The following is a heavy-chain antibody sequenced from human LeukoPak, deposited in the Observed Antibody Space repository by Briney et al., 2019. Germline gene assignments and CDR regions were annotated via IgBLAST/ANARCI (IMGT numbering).Heavy chain of an antibody. J-gene: IGHJ4*02. CDR2: IYYSGST. CDR3: ARRYSSGWYALFDY. D-gene: IGHD6-19*01. Sequence: SETLSLTCTVSGGSISSSSYYWGWIRQPPGKGLEWIGSIYYSGSTYYNPSLKSRVTISVDTSKNQFSLKLSSVTAADTAVYYRARRYSSGWYALFDYWGQGTLVTVSS. V-gene: IGHV4-39*01. CDR1: GGSISSSSYY.